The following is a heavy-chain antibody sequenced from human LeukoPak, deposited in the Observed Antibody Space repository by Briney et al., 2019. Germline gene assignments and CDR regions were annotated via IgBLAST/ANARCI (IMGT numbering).Heavy chain of an antibody. CDR3: ARGDYDSSGFYFDY. J-gene: IGHJ4*02. V-gene: IGHV4-59*01. Sequence: SETLSLTCTVSGGSISSYYWSWIRQPPGKGLEWIGYIYYSGSTNYNPSLKSRVTISVDTSKNQFSLKLSSVTAADTAVYYCARGDYDSSGFYFDYWGQGTLVTVSS. CDR1: GGSISSYY. CDR2: IYYSGST. D-gene: IGHD3-22*01.